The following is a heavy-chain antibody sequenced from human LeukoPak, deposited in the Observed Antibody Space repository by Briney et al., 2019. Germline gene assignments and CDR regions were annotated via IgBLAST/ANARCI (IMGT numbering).Heavy chain of an antibody. CDR2: IITNFGTT. J-gene: IGHJ4*02. V-gene: IGHV1-69*13. D-gene: IGHD3-3*01. CDR3: ARPRTYYDFWRGYPPFDY. Sequence: SVTVSCKASGGTFSNYAINWMRQAPGQGLEWLGGIITNFGTTNYAQKYQGRVTITADESTSTVYMELSSLRSEDTAVYYCARPRTYYDFWRGYPPFDYWGQGTLVTVSS. CDR1: GGTFSNYA.